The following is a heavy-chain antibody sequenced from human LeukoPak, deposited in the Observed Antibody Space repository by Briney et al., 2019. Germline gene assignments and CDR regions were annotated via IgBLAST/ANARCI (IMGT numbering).Heavy chain of an antibody. J-gene: IGHJ4*02. V-gene: IGHV3-23*01. CDR2: ISGSGGST. Sequence: PGGSLRLSCAASGFTFSSYAMSWVRQAPGKGLEWVSAISGSGGSTYYADSVKGRFTISRDNPKNTLYLQMNSLRAEDTAVYYCARGRERIWAAAGLYYFGYWGQGTLVTVSS. CDR1: GFTFSSYA. D-gene: IGHD6-13*01. CDR3: ARGRERIWAAAGLYYFGY.